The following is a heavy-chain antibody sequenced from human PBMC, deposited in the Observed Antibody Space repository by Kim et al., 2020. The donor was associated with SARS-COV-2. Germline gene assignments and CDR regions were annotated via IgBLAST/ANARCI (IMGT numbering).Heavy chain of an antibody. V-gene: IGHV3-33*01. D-gene: IGHD3-9*01. CDR1: GFTFSSYG. CDR3: ARDPTSPTYDILGAVPDYYYGMDV. J-gene: IGHJ6*02. Sequence: GGSLRLSCAASGFTFSSYGMHWVRQAPGKGLEWVAVIWYDGSNKYYADSVKGRFTISRDNSKNTLYLQMNSLRAEDTAVYYCARDPTSPTYDILGAVPDYYYGMDVWGQGTTVTVSS. CDR2: IWYDGSNK.